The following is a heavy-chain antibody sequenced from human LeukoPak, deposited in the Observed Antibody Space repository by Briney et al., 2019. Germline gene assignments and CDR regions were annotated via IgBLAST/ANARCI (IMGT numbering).Heavy chain of an antibody. CDR1: GFTFSSYG. Sequence: HPGRSLRLSCAASGFTFSSYGMHWVRQAPGKGLEWVAVISYDGSNKYYADSVKGRFTISRDNSKNTLYLQMNSLRAEDTAVYYCAKATGNSHFVHWGQGTLVTVSS. D-gene: IGHD4-23*01. CDR3: AKATGNSHFVH. J-gene: IGHJ1*01. CDR2: ISYDGSNK. V-gene: IGHV3-30*18.